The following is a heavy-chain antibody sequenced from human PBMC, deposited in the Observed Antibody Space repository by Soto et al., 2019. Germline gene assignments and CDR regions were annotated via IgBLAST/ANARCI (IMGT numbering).Heavy chain of an antibody. CDR3: ARDVGDY. V-gene: IGHV3-66*01. CDR2: IYSGGST. CDR1: GFTFSSNY. J-gene: IGHJ4*02. D-gene: IGHD1-26*01. Sequence: EVQLVESGGGLVQPGGSLRLSCAASGFTFSSNYMSWVRQAPGKGLEWVSVIYSGGSTYYADSVKSRFTISRHKSKNTLYLQMNSLRAEDTAVYYCARDVGDYWGQGTLVTVSS.